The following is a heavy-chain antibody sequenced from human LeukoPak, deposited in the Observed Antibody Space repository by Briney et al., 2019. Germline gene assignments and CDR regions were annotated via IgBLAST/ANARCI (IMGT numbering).Heavy chain of an antibody. J-gene: IGHJ4*02. CDR1: GFNFRNYW. D-gene: IGHD1-1*01. Sequence: PGGSLRLSCAASGFNFRNYWMHWVRQAPGKGLVWVSRINSDGSSTSYADSVKGRFTIFRGNAENTLYLQINSLRAEDTAVYYCATDEAATGRLDYWGQGTLVTDSS. CDR2: INSDGSST. CDR3: ATDEAATGRLDY. V-gene: IGHV3-74*01.